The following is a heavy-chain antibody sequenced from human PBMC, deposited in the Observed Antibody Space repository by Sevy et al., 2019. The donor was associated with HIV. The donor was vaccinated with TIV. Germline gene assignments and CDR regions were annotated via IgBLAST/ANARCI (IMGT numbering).Heavy chain of an antibody. CDR3: ARDALLRGGYLDY. D-gene: IGHD3-10*01. V-gene: IGHV1-2*02. CDR2: INPNSGGT. CDR1: GYTFTDYY. J-gene: IGHJ4*02. Sequence: ASVKVSCKASGYTFTDYYMHWVRQAPGQGLEWMGWINPNSGGTNYAQKFQGRVTMTRDTSISTAYMELSRLGSDDTAVYYCARDALLRGGYLDYWGQGTLVTVSS.